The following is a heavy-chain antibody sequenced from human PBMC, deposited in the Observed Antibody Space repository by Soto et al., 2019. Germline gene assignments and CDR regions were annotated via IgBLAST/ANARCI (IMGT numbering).Heavy chain of an antibody. CDR1: GFSLSTSAVG. J-gene: IGHJ5*02. Sequence: ITLKESGPTLVKPTQTLTLTCTFSGFSLSTSAVGVGWIRQPPGKALEWLALIYWDDDKRYSPSLKTRLTITQDNSKNQVVLTMNNMDPVDTAKYYCTYVYYNSGRWDAWGQGTLVTVSS. D-gene: IGHD3-10*01. V-gene: IGHV2-5*02. CDR3: TYVYYNSGRWDA. CDR2: IYWDDDK.